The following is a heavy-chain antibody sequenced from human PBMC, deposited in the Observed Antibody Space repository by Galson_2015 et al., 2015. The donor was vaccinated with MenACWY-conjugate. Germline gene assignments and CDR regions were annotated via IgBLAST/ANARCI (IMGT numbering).Heavy chain of an antibody. J-gene: IGHJ6*03. CDR2: TRNKANSYTT. D-gene: IGHD6-13*01. Sequence: SLRLSCAASGFTFSDHYMDWVRQAPGKGLEWVGRTRNKANSYTTEYAASVKGRFTISRDDSKNSLYLQMNSLKTEDTAVYYCARETSSSSNYYYYYYMDVWGKGTTVTVSS. CDR3: ARETSSSSNYYYYYYMDV. V-gene: IGHV3-72*01. CDR1: GFTFSDHY.